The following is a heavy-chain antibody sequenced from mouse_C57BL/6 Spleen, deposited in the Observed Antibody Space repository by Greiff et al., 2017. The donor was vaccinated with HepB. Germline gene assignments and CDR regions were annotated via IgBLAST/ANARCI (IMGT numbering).Heavy chain of an antibody. D-gene: IGHD1-1*01. J-gene: IGHJ1*03. CDR2: IYPGSGNT. CDR1: GYTFTDYY. CDR3: ARRTVVAHWYFDV. Sequence: VKLMESGAELVRPGASVKLSCKASGYTFTDYYINWVKQRPGQGLEWIARIYPGSGNTYYNEKFKGKATLTAEKSSSTAYMQLSSLTSEDSAVYLCARRTVVAHWYFDVWGTGTTVTVSS. V-gene: IGHV1-76*01.